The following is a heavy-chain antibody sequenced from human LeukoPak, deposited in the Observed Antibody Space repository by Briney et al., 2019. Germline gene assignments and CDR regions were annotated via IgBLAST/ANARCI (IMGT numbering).Heavy chain of an antibody. V-gene: IGHV3-48*03. D-gene: IGHD6-6*01. J-gene: IGHJ4*02. CDR1: GFTFSSYG. CDR2: IGNYGNTI. Sequence: GGSLRLSCAASGFTFSSYGMNWVRQAPGKGLEWVSYIGNYGNTIHYADSVKGRFTISRDNAKNSLYLQVNSLRAEDTAVYYYAREGDRGIAARDFDYWGQGTLVTVSS. CDR3: AREGDRGIAARDFDY.